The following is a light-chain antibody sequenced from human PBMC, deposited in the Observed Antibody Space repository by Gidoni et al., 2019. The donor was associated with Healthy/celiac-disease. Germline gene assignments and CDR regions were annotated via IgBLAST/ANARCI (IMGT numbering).Light chain of an antibody. CDR2: GAS. V-gene: IGKV3-20*01. CDR3: QQYGSSLFT. J-gene: IGKJ3*01. CDR1: QIVSSSY. Sequence: EIVLTQSPGTLSLSPGERATLSCRASQIVSSSYLAWYQQKPGQAPRLLLYGASSRATGIPDRFSGSRSGTDFTHTISRLGPEDFAVYYCQQYGSSLFTFXPXTKVDIK.